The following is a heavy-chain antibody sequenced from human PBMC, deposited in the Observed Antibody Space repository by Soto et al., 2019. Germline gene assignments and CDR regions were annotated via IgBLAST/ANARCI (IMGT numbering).Heavy chain of an antibody. CDR2: IYYSGST. Sequence: PSETLSLTCTVSGGSISSYYWSWIRQPPGKGLEWIGYIYYSGSTNYNPSLKSRVTISVDTSKNQFSLKLSSMTAADTAVYYCARDRGSSSANNWFDPWGQGTLVTVSS. D-gene: IGHD6-6*01. CDR1: GGSISSYY. J-gene: IGHJ5*02. V-gene: IGHV4-59*01. CDR3: ARDRGSSSANNWFDP.